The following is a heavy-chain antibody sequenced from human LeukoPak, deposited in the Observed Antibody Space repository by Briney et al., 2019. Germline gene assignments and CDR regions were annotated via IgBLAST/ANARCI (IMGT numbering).Heavy chain of an antibody. CDR1: GGTFSSYA. D-gene: IGHD1-7*01. Sequence: ASVKVSCKASGGTFSSYAISWVRQAPGQGLEWMGGIIPIFGTANYAQKFQGRVTITADKSTSTAYMELSSLRSEDTAVYYCARCTGTTDDYYYYMDVWGKGTTVTVSS. CDR2: IIPIFGTA. CDR3: ARCTGTTDDYYYYMDV. V-gene: IGHV1-69*06. J-gene: IGHJ6*03.